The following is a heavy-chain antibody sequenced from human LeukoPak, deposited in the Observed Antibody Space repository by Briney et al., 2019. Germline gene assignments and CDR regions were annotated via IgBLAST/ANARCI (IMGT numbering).Heavy chain of an antibody. CDR3: ARGPSPDY. Sequence: SETLSLTCTVSGGSVSSGSYYWSWIRQPPGKGLEWIGYIHYSGSTNYNPSLKSRVTISVDTSKNQFSLKLSSVTAADTAVYYCARGPSPDYWGQGTLVTVSS. J-gene: IGHJ4*02. V-gene: IGHV4-61*01. CDR2: IHYSGST. CDR1: GGSVSSGSYY.